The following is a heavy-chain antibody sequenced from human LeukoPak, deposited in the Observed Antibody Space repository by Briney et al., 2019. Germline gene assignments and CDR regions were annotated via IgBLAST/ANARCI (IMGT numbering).Heavy chain of an antibody. CDR3: TRDEVGATTEFDS. CDR2: ISPSGSEV. CDR1: GFTFEDYG. Sequence: GGSLRLSCAASGFTFEDYGMTWVRQPPGKGLEWVSYISPSGSEVKYADSVKGRFSISRDNAMNSLYLQMNSLRAEDTAVYYCTRDEVGATTEFDSWGQGILVTVSS. J-gene: IGHJ4*02. D-gene: IGHD1-26*01. V-gene: IGHV3-48*03.